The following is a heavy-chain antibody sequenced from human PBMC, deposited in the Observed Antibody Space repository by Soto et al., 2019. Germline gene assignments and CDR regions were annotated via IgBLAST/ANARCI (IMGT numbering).Heavy chain of an antibody. CDR3: VLAVAGNGRFDS. Sequence: QVQLVQSGAEVKKPGASVKVSCKASGYTFTSYDINWVRQATGQGLEWMGWMNPNSGNTGYAQKFQGRVTMTRNTSISTAYMELSSLRSEDTAVYDCVLAVAGNGRFDSWGQGTLVTVSS. J-gene: IGHJ4*02. V-gene: IGHV1-8*01. CDR1: GYTFTSYD. CDR2: MNPNSGNT. D-gene: IGHD6-19*01.